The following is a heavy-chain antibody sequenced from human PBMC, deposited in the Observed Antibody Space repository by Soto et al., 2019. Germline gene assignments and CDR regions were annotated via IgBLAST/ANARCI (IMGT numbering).Heavy chain of an antibody. CDR2: ISYGGRP. CDR3: AGGGGYFDF. CDR1: GVSITSSDFY. J-gene: IGHJ4*02. D-gene: IGHD3-16*01. V-gene: IGHV4-30-4*01. Sequence: QVRLQESGPGLMKPSQTLSLTCSVSGVSITSSDFYWSWIRQPPGKGLEWIGFISYGGRPNYNPSLKSRVIISLDTAKNQFSLKLTSVTAADTAVYYCAGGGGYFDFWGQGTQVTISS.